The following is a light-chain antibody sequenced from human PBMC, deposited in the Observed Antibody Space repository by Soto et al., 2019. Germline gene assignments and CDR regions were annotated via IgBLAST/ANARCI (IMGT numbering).Light chain of an antibody. V-gene: IGKV3-15*01. CDR2: GAS. J-gene: IGKJ5*01. CDR3: QQYNNWPHT. Sequence: EIVMTQSPATLSLSPGERATLSCRASQSVSTDLAWYRQTPGQAPRLLVYGASATATGMPARFSGSGSGTEFTLTIRSLHSEDFAMYYCQQYNNWPHTFGQGTRLEIK. CDR1: QSVSTD.